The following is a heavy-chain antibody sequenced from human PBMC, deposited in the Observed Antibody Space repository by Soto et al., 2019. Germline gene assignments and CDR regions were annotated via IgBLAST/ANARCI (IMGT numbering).Heavy chain of an antibody. CDR2: INPNSGGT. V-gene: IGHV1-2*04. D-gene: IGHD2-8*01. CDR1: RYTFTSYG. J-gene: IGHJ4*02. CDR3: ARDEIKRWSFVGSFEQ. Sequence: GASAKVSCKASRYTFTSYGISLFRHPPGQGLEWMGWINPNSGGTNYAQKFQGWVTMTRDTSISTAYMELSRLRSDDTAVYYCARDEIKRWSFVGSFEQWGQGTLVTVSS.